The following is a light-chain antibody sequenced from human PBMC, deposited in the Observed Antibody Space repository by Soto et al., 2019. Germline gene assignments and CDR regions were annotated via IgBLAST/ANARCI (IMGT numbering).Light chain of an antibody. J-gene: IGKJ4*01. CDR2: GAS. V-gene: IGKV3-20*01. Sequence: EIVLTQSPGTLSLSPGERATLSCRASQSVSSSYLAWYQQKPGQAPGHLIYGASSRATGIPDRFSGSGSGIDFTITISRLAPEDFAVYYCQHYGSSPLRITFGRETKVQIK. CDR3: QHYGSSPLRIT. CDR1: QSVSSSY.